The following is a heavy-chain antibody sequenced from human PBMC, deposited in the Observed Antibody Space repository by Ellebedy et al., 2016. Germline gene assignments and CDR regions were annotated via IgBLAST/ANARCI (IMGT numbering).Heavy chain of an antibody. CDR1: GFTFSDYK. J-gene: IGHJ6*02. CDR3: ARTPPYYYYHMDV. Sequence: GGSLRLSXAPSGFTFSDYKLHWVRQAPGKGLEWVSSITGSNYIYYADSVRGRFTISRDNARNSLYLQMNSLRAEDTAVYYCARTPPYYYYHMDVWGQGTTVTVSS. D-gene: IGHD2-15*01. CDR2: ITGSNYI. V-gene: IGHV3-69-1*01.